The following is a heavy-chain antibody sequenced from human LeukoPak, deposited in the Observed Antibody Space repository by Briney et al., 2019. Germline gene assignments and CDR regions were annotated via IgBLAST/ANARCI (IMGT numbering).Heavy chain of an antibody. V-gene: IGHV3-23*01. CDR3: ARDYCSGGSCYADY. J-gene: IGHJ4*02. CDR1: GLTFSSYA. D-gene: IGHD2-15*01. Sequence: GGSLRLSCAASGLTFSSYAMNWVRQAPGKGLEWVSAISGSGGNTYYADSVKGRFTISRDNAKNPLYLQMNSLRAEDTAVYYRARDYCSGGSCYADYWGQGTLVTVSS. CDR2: ISGSGGNT.